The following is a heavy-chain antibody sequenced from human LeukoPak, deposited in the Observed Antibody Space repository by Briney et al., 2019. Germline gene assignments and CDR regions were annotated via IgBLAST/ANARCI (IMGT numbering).Heavy chain of an antibody. J-gene: IGHJ3*02. CDR2: IKQDGSVI. CDR1: GFSFSTHW. Sequence: GGSLRLSCAASGFSFSTHWMSWFRQAPGKGLEWVALIKQDGSVIHYVDSVKGRFTISRDNAKNSLSLQMNSLRADDTAVYYCAGDEGWTFDIWGQGTKSPSLQ. D-gene: IGHD5-24*01. CDR3: AGDEGWTFDI. V-gene: IGHV3-7*01.